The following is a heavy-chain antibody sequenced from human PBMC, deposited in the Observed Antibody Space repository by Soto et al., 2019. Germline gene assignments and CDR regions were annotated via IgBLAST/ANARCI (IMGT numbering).Heavy chain of an antibody. CDR2: ISAYNGNT. CDR3: ARSSIVVVPAATPPGWVYHLY. V-gene: IGHV1-18*01. CDR1: GYTFTSYG. D-gene: IGHD2-2*01. J-gene: IGHJ4*02. Sequence: ASVKVSCKASGYTFTSYGISWVRQAPGQGLEWMGWISAYNGNTNYAQKLQGRVTMTTDTSTSTAYMELRSLRSDDTAVYYCARSSIVVVPAATPPGWVYHLYWGQGTLVTVSS.